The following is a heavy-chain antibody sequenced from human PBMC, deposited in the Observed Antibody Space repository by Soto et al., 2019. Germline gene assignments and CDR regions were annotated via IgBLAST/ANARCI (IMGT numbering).Heavy chain of an antibody. CDR2: INHSGST. J-gene: IGHJ4*01. Sequence: SETLSLTCAVYGGSFSGYYWSWIRQPPGKGLEWIGEINHSGSTNYNPSLKSRVTISVDTSKNQFSLKLSSVTAADTAVYYCARGGLRSSSWIDYWGQEPWSPSPQ. V-gene: IGHV4-34*01. CDR1: GGSFSGYY. D-gene: IGHD6-13*01. CDR3: ARGGLRSSSWIDY.